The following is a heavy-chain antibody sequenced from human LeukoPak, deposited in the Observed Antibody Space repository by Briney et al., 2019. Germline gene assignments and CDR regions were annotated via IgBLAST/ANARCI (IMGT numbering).Heavy chain of an antibody. D-gene: IGHD3-16*01. CDR3: ARDLWGAIDS. CDR1: GFTFSAYA. V-gene: IGHV3-64*04. J-gene: IGHJ4*02. CDR2: ISSNGVSS. Sequence: QAGGSLRLSCSASGFTFSAYAMYCVRQAPGKGLEYVSGISSNGVSSFYADSVKGRFTISRDNAKNSLYLQMNSLRAEDTAVYYCARDLWGAIDSWGQGTLVTVSS.